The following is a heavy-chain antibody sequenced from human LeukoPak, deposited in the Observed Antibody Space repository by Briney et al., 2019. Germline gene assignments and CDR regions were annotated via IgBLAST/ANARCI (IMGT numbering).Heavy chain of an antibody. Sequence: GGSLRLSCAASGFTFSNYAMNWVRRAPGKGLEWISYISHDGAIIYYADSVRGRFTISRDNARNSLYLQMHSLRAEDTAVYYCVRDNPRCCGVVPANIDDYWGQGTLVTVSS. J-gene: IGHJ4*02. CDR2: ISHDGAII. CDR3: VRDNPRCCGVVPANIDDY. CDR1: GFTFSNYA. D-gene: IGHD2-15*01. V-gene: IGHV3-48*01.